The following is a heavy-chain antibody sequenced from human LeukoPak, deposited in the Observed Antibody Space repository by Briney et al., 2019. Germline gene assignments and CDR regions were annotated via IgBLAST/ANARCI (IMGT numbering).Heavy chain of an antibody. Sequence: HPGGSLRLSCAASGFTFDDYAMHWVRQAPGKGLEWVSGISWNSGSIGYADSVKGRFTISRDNAKNSLYPQMNSLRAEDTALYYCAKDNTGTWFGEFNWFDPWGQGTLVTVSS. D-gene: IGHD3-10*01. V-gene: IGHV3-9*01. CDR2: ISWNSGSI. J-gene: IGHJ5*02. CDR3: AKDNTGTWFGEFNWFDP. CDR1: GFTFDDYA.